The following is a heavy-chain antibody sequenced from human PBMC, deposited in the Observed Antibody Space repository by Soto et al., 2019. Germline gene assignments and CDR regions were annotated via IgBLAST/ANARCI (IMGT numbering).Heavy chain of an antibody. Sequence: GESLKISCEGSGFTFSTSAMNWVRQAPGKGPEWISFITSTSSPIYHADSVKGRFTISRDNAKNSLYLQMNSLRDEDTAIYYCARGRDHAFDIWGQGTRVTVSS. CDR1: GFTFSTSA. V-gene: IGHV3-48*02. J-gene: IGHJ3*02. CDR3: ARGRDHAFDI. CDR2: ITSTSSPI.